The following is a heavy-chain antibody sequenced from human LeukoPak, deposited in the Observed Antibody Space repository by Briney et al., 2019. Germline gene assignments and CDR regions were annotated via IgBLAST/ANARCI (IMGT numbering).Heavy chain of an antibody. D-gene: IGHD6-19*01. V-gene: IGHV5-51*01. CDR3: ARHSGVSGIVDY. CDR1: GYRFNTYL. Sequence: GESLKISCKASGYRFNTYLTGWVRQMPGKGLEWMGIIYPGDSDTRYGPSFQGQVTISADKSITTAYLQWSGLKASDTAMYYCARHSGVSGIVDYWGQGTLVTVSS. CDR2: IYPGDSDT. J-gene: IGHJ4*02.